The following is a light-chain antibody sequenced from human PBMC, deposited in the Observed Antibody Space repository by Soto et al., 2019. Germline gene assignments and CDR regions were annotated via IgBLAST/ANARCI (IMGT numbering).Light chain of an antibody. CDR1: TGDVTSGHY. V-gene: IGLV7-46*01. Sequence: QAVVTQVPSLTVSPGGTVTLTCGSSTGDVTSGHYPYWFQQKPGQAPRTLIYDTSSKHSWTPARFSGSLLGGKAALTLSGAQPEDETDYYCLLAYNSIRVFGGGTKLTVL. CDR3: LLAYNSIRV. CDR2: DTS. J-gene: IGLJ3*02.